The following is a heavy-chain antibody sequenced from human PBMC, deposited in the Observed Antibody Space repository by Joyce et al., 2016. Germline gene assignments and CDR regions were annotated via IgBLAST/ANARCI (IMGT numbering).Heavy chain of an antibody. D-gene: IGHD2-2*01. J-gene: IGHJ4*02. CDR2: ISPDGSKK. Sequence: QVQLVESGGGVAKPGRSLSLSCAASGFTFNRYAMQWVRQTPGTGLELVAVISPDGSKKFYSDSVKDRFIISRDNSNKMVFVQMNSLRVEDTGVYYCARSPSNSWHTFDSWGQGTLVSVSS. V-gene: IGHV3-30-3*01. CDR1: GFTFNRYA. CDR3: ARSPSNSWHTFDS.